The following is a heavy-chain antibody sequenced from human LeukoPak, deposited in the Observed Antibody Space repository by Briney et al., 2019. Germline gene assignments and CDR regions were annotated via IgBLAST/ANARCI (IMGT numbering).Heavy chain of an antibody. J-gene: IGHJ4*02. CDR1: GGSISSGDYY. Sequence: SETLSLTCTVSGGSISSGDYYWNWIRQHPEKSLEWIGYIFYSGSTYYNPSLKSRVTISVDTSKNQFSLKLSSVTAADTAVYYCARRSTLIRGFDYWGQGTLVTVSS. D-gene: IGHD3-10*01. CDR3: ARRSTLIRGFDY. V-gene: IGHV4-31*03. CDR2: IFYSGST.